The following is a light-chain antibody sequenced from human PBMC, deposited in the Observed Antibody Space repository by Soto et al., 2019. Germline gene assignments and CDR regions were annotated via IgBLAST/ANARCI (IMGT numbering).Light chain of an antibody. Sequence: DLHLSQSPSFLSASVGDSFTITCRASQGIFSYLAWYQQKPGKAPEXXIYGASTLQSGVPSRFSGRGSGKEFTLTISNLKAEDVATYYCQQHNSFPITFGQGTRLEIK. V-gene: IGKV1-9*01. CDR2: GAS. J-gene: IGKJ5*01. CDR3: QQHNSFPIT. CDR1: QGIFSY.